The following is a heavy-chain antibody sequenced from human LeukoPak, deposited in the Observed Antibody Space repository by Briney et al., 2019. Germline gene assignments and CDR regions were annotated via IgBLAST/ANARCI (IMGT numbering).Heavy chain of an antibody. CDR1: GFIFSSYW. CDR3: SKQDSYWDVFEI. J-gene: IGHJ3*02. V-gene: IGHV3-7*01. Sequence: GGSLRLSCAASGFIFSSYWMSWVRQAPGKGLEWVANIKQDGSEKYYLDSVKGRFTISRDNAKNSLYLQMSSLRAEDTAVYYCSKQDSYWDVFEILGQGTLVTVS. CDR2: IKQDGSEK. D-gene: IGHD2-21*02.